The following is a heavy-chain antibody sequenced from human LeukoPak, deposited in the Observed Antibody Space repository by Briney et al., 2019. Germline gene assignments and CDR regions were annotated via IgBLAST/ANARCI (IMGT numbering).Heavy chain of an antibody. CDR2: FDPEDGET. CDR3: ATGYLLWFGELFRSSPWWFDP. Sequence: ASVKVSCKVSGYTLTELSIHWVRQAPGEGLGWMGGFDPEDGETIYAQKFQGRVTMTEDTSTDTAHMELSSLRSEDTAVYYCATGYLLWFGELFRSSPWWFDPWGQGTLVTVSS. J-gene: IGHJ5*02. D-gene: IGHD3-10*01. V-gene: IGHV1-24*01. CDR1: GYTLTELS.